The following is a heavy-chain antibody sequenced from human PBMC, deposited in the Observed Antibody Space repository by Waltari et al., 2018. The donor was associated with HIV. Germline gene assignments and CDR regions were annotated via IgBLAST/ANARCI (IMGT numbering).Heavy chain of an antibody. J-gene: IGHJ4*02. CDR1: GFDFRRGV. V-gene: IGHV3-30-3*01. D-gene: IGHD3-22*01. CDR3: AREIGSSGFAGFFDV. CDR2: ASLGGINK. Sequence: QMHLVESGGGVVQPGRSLKHTGATSGFDFRRGVFHWVRQAPGRGLEWGVVASLGGINKQAGESMEGRFTMSRDESKETLSLQMDRLTSADTAVYFCAREIGSSGFAGFFDVWGQGTLVTVSS.